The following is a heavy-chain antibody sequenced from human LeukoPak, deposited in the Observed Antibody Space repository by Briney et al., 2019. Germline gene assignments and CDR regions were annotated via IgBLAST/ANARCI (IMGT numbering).Heavy chain of an antibody. CDR3: ARDGGIAVAGEAFDI. V-gene: IGHV3-30-3*01. D-gene: IGHD6-19*01. J-gene: IGHJ3*02. CDR2: ISYDGSNK. Sequence: GSLRLSCAASGFTFSTYAMHWVRQAPGKGLEWVAVISYDGSNKYYADSVKGRFTISRDNSKNTLYLQMNSLRAEDTAVYYCARDGGIAVAGEAFDIWGQGTMVTVSS. CDR1: GFTFSTYA.